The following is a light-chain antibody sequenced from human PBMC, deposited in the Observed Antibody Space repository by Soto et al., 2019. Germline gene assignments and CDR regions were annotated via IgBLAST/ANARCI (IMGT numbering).Light chain of an antibody. CDR1: LSVSGY. CDR2: DAS. CDR3: QQRSNCPST. Sequence: EIVLTQSPATLSLSPGERATLSCRASLSVSGYLAWYQQKPGQAPSLLMYDASNRATSIPAMFSGSGSGTDFTLTISSLEPEDFTVYYCQQRSNCPSTFGGGTKVEIK. J-gene: IGKJ4*01. V-gene: IGKV3-11*01.